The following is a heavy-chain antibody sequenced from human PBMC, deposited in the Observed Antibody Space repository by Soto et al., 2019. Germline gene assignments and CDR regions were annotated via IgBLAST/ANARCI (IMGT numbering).Heavy chain of an antibody. CDR2: TRNKANSYTT. CDR1: GFTFSDHY. V-gene: IGHV3-72*01. CDR3: ARLPRGY. J-gene: IGHJ4*02. Sequence: EVQLVESGGGLVQPGGSLRLSCAASGFTFSDHYMDWVRQAPGKGLEWVGRTRNKANSYTTEYAASVKGRFTISRDDSKNSLYLQMNSLKTEDTAVYYCARLPRGYWGQGTLVTVSS.